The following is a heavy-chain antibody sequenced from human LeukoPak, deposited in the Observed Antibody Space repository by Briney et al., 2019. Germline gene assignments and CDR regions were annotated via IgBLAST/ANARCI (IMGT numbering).Heavy chain of an antibody. CDR2: INLGGST. D-gene: IGHD2-2*01. Sequence: SETLSLTCAVYGASFSGYYWSWIRQPPGKGLEWIGEINLGGSTNYNPSLKSRVTISLDTSKKQFSLKLSSVTAADTAVYYCARAQGYCSSTSCYAIRRFDYWGQGTLVTVSS. CDR3: ARAQGYCSSTSCYAIRRFDY. CDR1: GASFSGYY. J-gene: IGHJ4*02. V-gene: IGHV4-34*01.